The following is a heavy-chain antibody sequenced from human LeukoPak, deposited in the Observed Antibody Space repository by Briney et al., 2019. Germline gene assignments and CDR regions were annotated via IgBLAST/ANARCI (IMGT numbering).Heavy chain of an antibody. D-gene: IGHD6-13*01. CDR1: RIIFSNSA. CDR3: AIIGNFFGIAAAGASFDY. Sequence: PGGSLRLSCAASRIIFSNSAMSWVRQAPGKGLEWVSSMNSGGDRIYYADSVKGRFTSSRDNSKNTLYLQMNSLRAEDTAVYYCAIIGNFFGIAAAGASFDYWGQGTLVTVSS. CDR2: MNSGGDRI. V-gene: IGHV3-23*01. J-gene: IGHJ4*02.